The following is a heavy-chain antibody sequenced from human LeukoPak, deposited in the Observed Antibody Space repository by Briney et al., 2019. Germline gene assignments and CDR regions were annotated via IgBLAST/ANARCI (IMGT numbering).Heavy chain of an antibody. V-gene: IGHV3-33*01. J-gene: IGHJ4*02. CDR3: ARDLYDSSGYYPWGY. Sequence: PGGSLRLSCAASGFMFGSFAIHWVRQAPGKGLEWVAVIWYDGSNKYYADSVKGRFTISRDNSKNTLYLQMNSLRAEDTAVYYCARDLYDSSGYYPWGYWGQGTLVTVSS. CDR1: GFMFGSFA. D-gene: IGHD3-22*01. CDR2: IWYDGSNK.